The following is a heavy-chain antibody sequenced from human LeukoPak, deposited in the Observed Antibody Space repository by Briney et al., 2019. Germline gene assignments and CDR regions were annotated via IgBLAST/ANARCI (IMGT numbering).Heavy chain of an antibody. CDR2: ISYDGINK. D-gene: IGHD1-26*01. J-gene: IGHJ4*02. Sequence: GGSLRLSCAASGFTFSSYEMNWVRQAPGKGLEWVAVISYDGINKYYADTVKGRFTISRDNSKNTLYLQMNSLRAEDTAVYYCAKGVAITKSGSYPFFFDYWGQGTLVTVSS. CDR1: GFTFSSYE. CDR3: AKGVAITKSGSYPFFFDY. V-gene: IGHV3-30*18.